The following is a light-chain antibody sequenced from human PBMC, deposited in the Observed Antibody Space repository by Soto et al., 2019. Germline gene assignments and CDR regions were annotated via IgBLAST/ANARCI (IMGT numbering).Light chain of an antibody. CDR1: QSIGLA. V-gene: IGKV3-15*01. CDR2: GAS. Sequence: EIVLPQSPAPLSLSRAERSRLACWASQSIGLAIAWYQHKPGQAPRLLIYGASTRATDMPGTFSGRGSGTEFTLTISSLRPEDFAVYYCQQYRSWPRTFGQGTKVDI. J-gene: IGKJ1*01. CDR3: QQYRSWPRT.